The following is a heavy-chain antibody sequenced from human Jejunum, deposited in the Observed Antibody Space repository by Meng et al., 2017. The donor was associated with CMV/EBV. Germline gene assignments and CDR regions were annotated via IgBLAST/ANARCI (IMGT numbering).Heavy chain of an antibody. Sequence: WVRQGPGQGLEWIGWISGYNNNPKDSQNLQSRVIMTTDTSTGTAYMALECLRSKDTAVYYSARHLCCSGINCYLTTPYYYNGMDVWGQGTPVTVSS. J-gene: IGHJ6*02. D-gene: IGHD2-2*01. CDR2: ISGYNNNP. V-gene: IGHV1-18*01. CDR3: ARHLCCSGINCYLTTPYYYNGMDV.